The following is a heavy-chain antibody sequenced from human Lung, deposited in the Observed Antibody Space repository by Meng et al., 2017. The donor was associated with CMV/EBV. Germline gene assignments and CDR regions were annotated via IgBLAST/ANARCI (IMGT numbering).Heavy chain of an antibody. Sequence: GSLRLSCTVSGASISANYWSWSRRPPGKGLEYIGSISYTGYIEYNPSLKGRVAISLDTSKNQFSLKLASVTAADTAMYYCAGPDDMGSSPHDPFDIWGQGTMVXVSS. V-gene: IGHV4-59*01. D-gene: IGHD1-1*01. CDR2: ISYTGYI. J-gene: IGHJ3*02. CDR1: GASISANY. CDR3: AGPDDMGSSPHDPFDI.